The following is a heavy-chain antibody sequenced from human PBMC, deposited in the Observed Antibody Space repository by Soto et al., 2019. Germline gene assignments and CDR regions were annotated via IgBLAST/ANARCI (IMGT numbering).Heavy chain of an antibody. V-gene: IGHV4-59*01. CDR1: GGSISSYY. Sequence: SETLSLPCTVSGGSISSYYWSWIRQPPGKGLEYIGYIYYSGSTNSNPSLKSRVTISVDTSKNQFSLKLSSVTAAATAVYYCTGGYQGSGYIALDIWGQGTMLTVSS. CDR2: IYYSGST. D-gene: IGHD3-22*01. CDR3: TGGYQGSGYIALDI. J-gene: IGHJ3*02.